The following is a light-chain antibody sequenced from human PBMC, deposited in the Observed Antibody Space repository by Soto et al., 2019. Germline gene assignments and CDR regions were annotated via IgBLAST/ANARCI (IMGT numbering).Light chain of an antibody. V-gene: IGLV2-11*01. J-gene: IGLJ1*01. CDR3: CSYAGRYTYI. CDR2: DVS. Sequence: QSVLTQPRSVSGSPGQSVTISCAGTSSDVGGYNYVSWYQQHPGKAPKLMIYDVSKRPSGVPDRFSGSKPGNTASLTISGLQAEDEADYYCCSYAGRYTYIFGTGTKVTV. CDR1: SSDVGGYNY.